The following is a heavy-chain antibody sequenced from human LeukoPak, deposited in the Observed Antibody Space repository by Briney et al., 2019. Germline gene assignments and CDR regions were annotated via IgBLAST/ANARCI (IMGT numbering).Heavy chain of an antibody. V-gene: IGHV3-53*04. CDR2: IYSGGST. D-gene: IGHD3-22*01. CDR3: TTGMGDYYDSSAYGLGFDY. CDR1: GFTVSSNY. J-gene: IGHJ4*02. Sequence: GGSLRLSCAASGFTVSSNYMSWVRQAPGKGLEWVSVIYSGGSTYYADSVKGRFTISRHNSKNTLYLQMNSLRAEDTAVYYCTTGMGDYYDSSAYGLGFDYWGQGTLVTVSS.